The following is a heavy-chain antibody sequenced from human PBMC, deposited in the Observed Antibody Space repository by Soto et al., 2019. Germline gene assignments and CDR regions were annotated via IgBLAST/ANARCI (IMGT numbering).Heavy chain of an antibody. CDR2: IFHTGNT. J-gene: IGHJ4*02. V-gene: IGHV4-59*01. CDR3: AALDGALDY. Sequence: PXATLSLTCTVSGDSFSSYYWTWIRQPPGKRLEWVAYIFHTGNTNYNPSLKSRVTISVDTSKNQFSLKLRSVTPADTAVYYCAALDGALDYWGPGTLVTVSS. D-gene: IGHD3-10*01. CDR1: GDSFSSYY.